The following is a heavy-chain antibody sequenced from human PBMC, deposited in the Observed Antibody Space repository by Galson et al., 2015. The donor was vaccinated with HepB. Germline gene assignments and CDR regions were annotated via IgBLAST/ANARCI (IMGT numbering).Heavy chain of an antibody. V-gene: IGHV3-74*01. D-gene: IGHD2-21*01. CDR1: GFTFSSYW. CDR2: INSDGSST. J-gene: IGHJ3*02. CDR3: ASQFLSRPGDFDAFDI. Sequence: SLRLSCAASGFTFSSYWMHWVRQAPGKGLVWVSRINSDGSSTSYADSVKGRFTISIDNAKNTLYLQMNSLRAEDTAVYYCASQFLSRPGDFDAFDIWGQGTMVTVSS.